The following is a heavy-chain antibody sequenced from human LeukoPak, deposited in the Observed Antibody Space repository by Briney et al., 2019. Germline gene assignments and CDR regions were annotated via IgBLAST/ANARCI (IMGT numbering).Heavy chain of an antibody. CDR3: AKDRTGSQRRGYFDY. D-gene: IGHD3/OR15-3a*01. Sequence: PGGSLRLSCAASGFTFSSYGMHWVRQAPGKGLEWVAVISYDGSNKYYADSVKGRFTISRDNSKNTLYLKMNSLRAEDTAVYYCAKDRTGSQRRGYFDYWGQGTLVTVSS. V-gene: IGHV3-30*18. CDR1: GFTFSSYG. J-gene: IGHJ4*02. CDR2: ISYDGSNK.